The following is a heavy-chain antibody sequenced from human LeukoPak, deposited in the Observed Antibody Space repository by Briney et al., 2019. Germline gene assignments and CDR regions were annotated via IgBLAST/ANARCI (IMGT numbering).Heavy chain of an antibody. CDR2: ISAYNGNT. J-gene: IGHJ4*02. CDR3: ARDGSRDTALDY. D-gene: IGHD5-18*01. CDR1: GYTFTSYG. Sequence: ASVKVSCKASGYTFTSYGISWVRQAPGQGLEWMGWISAYNGNTNYAQKLQGRVTMTTDTSTSTVYMELSSLRSEDTAVYYCARDGSRDTALDYWGQGTLVTVSS. V-gene: IGHV1-18*01.